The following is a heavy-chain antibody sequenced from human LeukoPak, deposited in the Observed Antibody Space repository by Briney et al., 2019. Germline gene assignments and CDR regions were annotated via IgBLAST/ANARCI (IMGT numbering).Heavy chain of an antibody. V-gene: IGHV1-69*04. D-gene: IGHD3-22*01. Sequence: SVKVSCKASGGTFSTYTITWVRQAPGQGLEWMERIIPILGIANYAQKFQGRVTITADKPTGTAYMQLSSLRSEDTAIYYCARESDSSGQFDYWGQGTLVTVSS. J-gene: IGHJ4*02. CDR3: ARESDSSGQFDY. CDR2: IIPILGIA. CDR1: GGTFSTYT.